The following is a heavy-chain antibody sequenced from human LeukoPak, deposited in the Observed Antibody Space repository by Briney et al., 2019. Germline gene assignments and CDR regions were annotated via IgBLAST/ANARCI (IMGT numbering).Heavy chain of an antibody. J-gene: IGHJ1*01. Sequence: PGGSLRLSCAASGFTFSIRGFHWVRQAPGKGLEWVAFISNDEKRIYYADSVKGRFTISRDNSRSTLYLQLNSLRAEDTAVYYCARGLSRREYFDHWGQGTLVTV. D-gene: IGHD2-2*01. CDR3: ARGLSRREYFDH. CDR1: GFTFSIRG. CDR2: ISNDEKRI. V-gene: IGHV3-30*02.